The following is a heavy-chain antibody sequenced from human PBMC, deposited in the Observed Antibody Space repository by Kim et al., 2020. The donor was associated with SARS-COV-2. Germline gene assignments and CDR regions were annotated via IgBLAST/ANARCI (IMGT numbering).Heavy chain of an antibody. Sequence: SETLSLNCAVYGGSFNAYYWGWIRQPPGKGLEWIGEINQSGSTTYNPSLKGRVSMSVDKSKNQLSLKLSSVTAADTATYYCARDEWLGARRTDYWGQGTLVTVSS. CDR3: ARDEWLGARRTDY. CDR1: GGSFNAYY. D-gene: IGHD5-12*01. V-gene: IGHV4-34*01. J-gene: IGHJ4*02. CDR2: INQSGST.